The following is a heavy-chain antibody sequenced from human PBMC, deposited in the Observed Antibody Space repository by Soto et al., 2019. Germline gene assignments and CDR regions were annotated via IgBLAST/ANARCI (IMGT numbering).Heavy chain of an antibody. CDR2: INPSGGST. Sequence: ASVKVSCKASGYTFTSYYMHWARQAPGQGLEWMGIINPSGGSTSYAQKFQGRVTMTRDTSTGTVYMELSSLRSEDTAVYYCARDRHIEVNENNWFDPWGQGTLVTVSS. CDR3: ARDRHIEVNENNWFDP. CDR1: GYTFTSYY. J-gene: IGHJ5*02. D-gene: IGHD1-1*01. V-gene: IGHV1-46*01.